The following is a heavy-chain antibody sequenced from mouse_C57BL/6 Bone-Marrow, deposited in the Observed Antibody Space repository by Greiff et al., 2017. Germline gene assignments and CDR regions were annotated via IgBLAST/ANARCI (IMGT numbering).Heavy chain of an antibody. Sequence: EVQLMESGGDLVKPGGSLKLSCAASGFTFSSYGMSWVRQTPDTRLAWVATISSGGSYTYYPASVKGRFPISRDNAKNALYLQISSLKSEDTAMYYCSRQIYYDYDVFYYAMDYWGQGTSVTVSS. D-gene: IGHD2-4*01. J-gene: IGHJ4*01. CDR3: SRQIYYDYDVFYYAMDY. V-gene: IGHV5-6*01. CDR1: GFTFSSYG. CDR2: ISSGGSYT.